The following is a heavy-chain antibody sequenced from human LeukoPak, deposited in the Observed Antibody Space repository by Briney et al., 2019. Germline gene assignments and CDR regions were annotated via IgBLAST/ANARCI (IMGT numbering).Heavy chain of an antibody. Sequence: PSETLSLTYTVSGGSISSYYWSWIRQPAGEGLEWIGRIYTSGSTNYNPSLKSRATISVDTSKNQFSLKLSSVTAADTAVYYCARQLGWYGTRFDYWGQGTLVTVSS. CDR2: IYTSGST. D-gene: IGHD6-19*01. V-gene: IGHV4-4*07. CDR1: GGSISSYY. CDR3: ARQLGWYGTRFDY. J-gene: IGHJ4*02.